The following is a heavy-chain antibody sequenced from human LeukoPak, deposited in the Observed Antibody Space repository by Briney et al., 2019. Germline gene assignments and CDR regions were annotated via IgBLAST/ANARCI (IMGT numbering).Heavy chain of an antibody. CDR1: GGSLSSYY. CDR2: IYFSGST. CDR3: ARSSIVGATLDAFDI. D-gene: IGHD1-26*01. Sequence: SQTLSLTCTVSGGSLSSYYWRWIRQPPGKGLEWGGYIYFSGSTNYNPSLKSRVTISVDTSKNQFSLKLSSVTAADTAVYYCARSSIVGATLDAFDIWGQRTMVTVSS. V-gene: IGHV4-59*01. J-gene: IGHJ3*02.